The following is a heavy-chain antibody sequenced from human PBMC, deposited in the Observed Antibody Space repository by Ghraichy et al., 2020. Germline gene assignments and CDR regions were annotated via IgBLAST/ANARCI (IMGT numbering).Heavy chain of an antibody. CDR1: GGSISSSSYY. D-gene: IGHD6-19*01. CDR3: VEIAVAGNQDY. V-gene: IGHV4-39*01. J-gene: IGHJ4*02. CDR2: IYYSGST. Sequence: SETLSLTCTVSGGSISSSSYYWGWIRQPPGKGLEWIGSIYYSGSTYYNPSLKSRVTISVDTSKNQFSLKLSSMTAADTAVYYCVEIAVAGNQDYWGQGTLVTVSS.